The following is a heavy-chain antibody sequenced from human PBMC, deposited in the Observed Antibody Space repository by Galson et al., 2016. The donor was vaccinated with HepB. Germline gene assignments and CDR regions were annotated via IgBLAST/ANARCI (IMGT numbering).Heavy chain of an antibody. J-gene: IGHJ4*02. Sequence: SCKASGYAFIGHYIHWVRQAPGQGPEWMGWTNPKSGDTNYAQKFQGRVTMTTDTSINTAYMEVNTLMSDDTAVYYCARDSAAIYGFYFDSWGQGSLVIVSS. CDR1: GYAFIGHY. V-gene: IGHV1-2*02. CDR3: ARDSAAIYGFYFDS. CDR2: TNPKSGDT. D-gene: IGHD3-3*02.